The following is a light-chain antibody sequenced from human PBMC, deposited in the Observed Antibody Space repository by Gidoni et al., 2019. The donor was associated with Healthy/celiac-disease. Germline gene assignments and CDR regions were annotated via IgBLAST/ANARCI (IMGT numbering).Light chain of an antibody. J-gene: IGKJ3*01. CDR1: QSISSW. Sequence: DIQMTQSPSTLSASVGYRVTITCRASQSISSWLAWYQQKPVKAPKLLIYKASSLESGVPSRFSGSGSGTEFTLTISSLQPDDFATYYCQQYNTFTFGPGTKVEIK. CDR3: QQYNTFT. CDR2: KAS. V-gene: IGKV1-5*03.